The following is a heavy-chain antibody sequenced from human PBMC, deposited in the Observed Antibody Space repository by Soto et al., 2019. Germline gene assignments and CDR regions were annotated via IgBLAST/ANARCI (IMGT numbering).Heavy chain of an antibody. CDR3: VRDQQWLLPVPLNFDY. CDR2: ISAFNVET. V-gene: IGHV1-18*01. D-gene: IGHD6-19*01. CDR1: GFTFSDYG. J-gene: IGHJ4*02. Sequence: QIHLVQSGAEVKKPGASVKVSCKASGFTFSDYGFSWVRQAPGRGLEWMGRISAFNVETNYTQKSEGRVAMTTDAATTTASMELRSLTVDDTAVYYCVRDQQWLLPVPLNFDYWGQGTVVTVSS.